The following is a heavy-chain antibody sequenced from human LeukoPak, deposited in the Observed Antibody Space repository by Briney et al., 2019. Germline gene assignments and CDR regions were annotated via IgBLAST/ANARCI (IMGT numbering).Heavy chain of an antibody. CDR3: ARGGWLLFPDV. D-gene: IGHD2-21*02. CDR2: ISGSGSDI. J-gene: IGHJ6*04. CDR1: GFTFSNYN. V-gene: IGHV3-21*04. Sequence: GGSLRLSCAASGFTFSNYNINWVRQAPGKGLEWVSSISGSGSDIYYADSVKGRFTISRDNSKNTLYLQMNSLRAEDTAVYYCARGGWLLFPDVWGKGTTVTVSS.